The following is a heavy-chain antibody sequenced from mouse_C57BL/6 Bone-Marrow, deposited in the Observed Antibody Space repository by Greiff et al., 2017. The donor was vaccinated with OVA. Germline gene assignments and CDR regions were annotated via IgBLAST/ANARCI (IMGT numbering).Heavy chain of an antibody. V-gene: IGHV1-19*01. D-gene: IGHD2-5*01. CDR2: INPYNGGT. CDR3: ARDNSDYSYDGY. Sequence: VQLQQSGPVLVKPGASVKMSCKASGYTFTDYYMNWVKQSPGKSLEWIGVINPYNGGTSYNQKFKGKATLTVDNSSSTAYMELNSLTSEDSAVXDCARDNSDYSYDGYGGRGTALTV. J-gene: IGHJ2*01. CDR1: GYTFTDYY.